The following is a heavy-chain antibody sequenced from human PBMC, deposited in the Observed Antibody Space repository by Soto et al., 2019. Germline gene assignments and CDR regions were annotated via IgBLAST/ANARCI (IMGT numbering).Heavy chain of an antibody. J-gene: IGHJ5*02. CDR2: IYLSGTT. Sequence: SETLSLTCAVSGYSISSGYYWGWIRQPPGKGLEWIGTIYLSGTTYYNPSLKSRVTISVDTSKNQFSLKLSSVTAADTAVYYCAGDWGPYWFDPWGQGILVTVSS. V-gene: IGHV4-38-2*02. CDR3: AGDWGPYWFDP. CDR1: GYSISSGYY. D-gene: IGHD7-27*01.